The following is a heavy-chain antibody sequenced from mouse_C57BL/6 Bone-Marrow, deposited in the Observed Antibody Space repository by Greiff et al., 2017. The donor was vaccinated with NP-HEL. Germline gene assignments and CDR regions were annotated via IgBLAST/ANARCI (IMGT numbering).Heavy chain of an antibody. V-gene: IGHV5-4*01. CDR3: AREDHSDYPFSY. D-gene: IGHD2-4*01. J-gene: IGHJ3*01. Sequence: EVKVVESGGGLVKPGGSLKLSCAASGFTFSSYAMSWVRQTPEKRLEWVATISDGGSYTYYPDNVKGRFTISRDNAKNNLYLQMSHLKSEDTAMYYCAREDHSDYPFSYGGQGTLVTVSA. CDR2: ISDGGSYT. CDR1: GFTFSSYA.